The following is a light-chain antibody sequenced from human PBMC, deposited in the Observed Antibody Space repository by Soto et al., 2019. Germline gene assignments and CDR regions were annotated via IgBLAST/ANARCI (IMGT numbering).Light chain of an antibody. J-gene: IGKJ1*01. CDR2: GAS. V-gene: IGKV3-20*01. CDR3: QQYGSSPWT. Sequence: EIVLTQSPGTLSLSPGERATLSCRASQTVSNSYIAWYQQKPGQAPRLLIYGASSRATGIPARFSGSGSGTDFTLTISRLEPEDLAVYNCQQYGSSPWTFGQGTKVEIK. CDR1: QTVSNSY.